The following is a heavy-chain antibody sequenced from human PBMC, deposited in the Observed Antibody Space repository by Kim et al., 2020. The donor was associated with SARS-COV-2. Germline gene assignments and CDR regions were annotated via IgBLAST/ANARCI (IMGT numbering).Heavy chain of an antibody. CDR3: ARVSRAEVLTGYSEPFDY. CDR1: GGSFSGYY. V-gene: IGHV4-34*01. J-gene: IGHJ4*02. Sequence: SETLSLTCAVYGGSFSGYYWSWIRQPPGKGLEWIGEINHSGSTNYNPSLKSRVTISVDTSKNQFSLKLSSVTAADTALYYCARVSRAEVLTGYSEPFDYWGQGTLVTVSS. CDR2: INHSGST. D-gene: IGHD3-9*01.